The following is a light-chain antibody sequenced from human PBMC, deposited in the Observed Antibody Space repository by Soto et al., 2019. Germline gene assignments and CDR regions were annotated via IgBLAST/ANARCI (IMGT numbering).Light chain of an antibody. CDR3: QKYNTYPYT. V-gene: IGKV1-5*01. Sequence: DIQMTQSPSTLSASVGDRVTITCRASQSVTNWLAWYQQKPGKAPNLLIYDASRLQSGIPSRFSGSGSGTEFTLPLRSLQPDDFATYYCQKYNTYPYTFGQGTKLEIK. J-gene: IGKJ2*01. CDR2: DAS. CDR1: QSVTNW.